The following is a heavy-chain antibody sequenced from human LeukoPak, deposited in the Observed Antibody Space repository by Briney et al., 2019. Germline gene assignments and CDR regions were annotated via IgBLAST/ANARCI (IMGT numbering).Heavy chain of an antibody. D-gene: IGHD4-17*01. J-gene: IGHJ3*02. V-gene: IGHV3-23*01. CDR2: ISGSGGST. Sequence: PGGSLRLSCAASGFTFSSYAMSWVRQAPGKGLEWVSAISGSGGSTYYADSVKGRFTISRDNSKNTLYLQMNSLRAEDTAVYYCAKDLGVDYGDLPDAFDIWGQGTMVTVSS. CDR1: GFTFSSYA. CDR3: AKDLGVDYGDLPDAFDI.